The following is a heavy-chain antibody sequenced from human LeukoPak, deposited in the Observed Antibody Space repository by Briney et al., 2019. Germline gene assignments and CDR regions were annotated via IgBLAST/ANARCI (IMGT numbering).Heavy chain of an antibody. V-gene: IGHV3-30-3*01. D-gene: IGHD5-12*01. CDR1: GFTFSAFA. CDR3: ARGTTDIVAEISDAFDI. J-gene: IGHJ3*02. CDR2: ISYDASNK. Sequence: GRSLRLSCAASGFTFSAFAMHWARQAPSKGLEWVAAISYDASNKYYAVSVRGRFTISRDNSRNTLFLQMNSLRADDTAVYYCARGTTDIVAEISDAFDIWGQGTVVTVSS.